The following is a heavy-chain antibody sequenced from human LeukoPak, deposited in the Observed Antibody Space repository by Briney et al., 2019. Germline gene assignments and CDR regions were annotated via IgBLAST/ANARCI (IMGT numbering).Heavy chain of an antibody. V-gene: IGHV4-39*07. J-gene: IGHJ4*02. CDR1: GGSISSSSYY. D-gene: IGHD1-26*01. Sequence: PSETLSLTCTVSGGSISSSSYYWGWIRQPPGKGLEWIGSIYYSGSTYYNPSLKSRVTISVDTSKNQFSLKLSSVTAADTAVYYCARDRYSGSPSHGIDYWGQGTLVTVSS. CDR3: ARDRYSGSPSHGIDY. CDR2: IYYSGST.